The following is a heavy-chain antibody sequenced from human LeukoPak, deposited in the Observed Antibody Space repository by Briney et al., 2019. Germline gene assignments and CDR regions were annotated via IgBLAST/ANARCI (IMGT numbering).Heavy chain of an antibody. V-gene: IGHV3-30*03. CDR3: ASSRAIVVVPAAMLV. J-gene: IGHJ4*02. CDR2: ISYDGSNK. Sequence: GGSLRLSCAASGFTFSSYGMHWVRQAPGKGLEWVAVISYDGSNKYYADSVKGRFTISRDNSKNTLYLQMNSLRAEDTAVYYCASSRAIVVVPAAMLVWGQGTLVTVSS. CDR1: GFTFSSYG. D-gene: IGHD2-2*01.